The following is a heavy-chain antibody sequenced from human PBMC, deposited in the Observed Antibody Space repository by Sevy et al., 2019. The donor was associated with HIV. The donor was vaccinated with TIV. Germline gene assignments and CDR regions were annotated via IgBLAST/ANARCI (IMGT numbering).Heavy chain of an antibody. D-gene: IGHD2-15*01. J-gene: IGHJ6*02. CDR3: ARALLGYCSGGSCYYDTDYYYGMDV. CDR2: IIPIFGTA. Sequence: ASVKVSCKASGGTFSSYAIGWVRQAPGQGLEWMGGIIPIFGTANYAQKFQGGVTITADESTGTAYMELSSLRSEDTAVYYCARALLGYCSGGSCYYDTDYYYGMDVWGQGTTVTVSS. CDR1: GGTFSSYA. V-gene: IGHV1-69*13.